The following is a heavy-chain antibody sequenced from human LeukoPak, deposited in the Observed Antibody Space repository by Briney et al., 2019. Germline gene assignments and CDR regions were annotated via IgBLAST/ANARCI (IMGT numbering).Heavy chain of an antibody. CDR2: INNDGSTT. D-gene: IGHD2-2*01. Sequence: PGGSLRLSCAASGFLFSDYWMNWVRQAPGKGLVWVSLINNDGSTTSYADSVKGRFTISRDNAKNALYLEMNSLRAEDTAVYYCARKTVVKGANWFDPWGQGTLVTVSS. CDR3: ARKTVVKGANWFDP. V-gene: IGHV3-74*01. J-gene: IGHJ5*02. CDR1: GFLFSDYW.